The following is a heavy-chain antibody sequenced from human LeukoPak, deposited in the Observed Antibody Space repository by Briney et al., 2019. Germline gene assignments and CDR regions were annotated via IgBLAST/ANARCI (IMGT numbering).Heavy chain of an antibody. CDR3: ARGHADSSGSWYGRFYY. CDR2: IYSGGNA. Sequence: GGSLRLSCAASGFTVSNNFMSWVRQASGKGLEWVSVIYSGGNAYYADSVKGRFTISRDNSKNTLYLQMNSLRAEDTAVFYCARGHADSSGSWYGRFYYWGQGTLVTVSS. V-gene: IGHV3-53*01. CDR1: GFTVSNNF. D-gene: IGHD6-13*01. J-gene: IGHJ4*02.